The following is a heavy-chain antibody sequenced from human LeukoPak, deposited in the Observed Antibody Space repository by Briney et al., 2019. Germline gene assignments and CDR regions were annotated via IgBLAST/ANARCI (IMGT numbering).Heavy chain of an antibody. J-gene: IGHJ4*02. D-gene: IGHD3-22*01. Sequence: PGGSLRLSCAAAGFTFSIYAMSWVRQAPGKGLEWVSAISGSGGSTYYADSVKGRFTISRDNSKNTLYLQMNSLRAEDTAVYYCAKGNSGYYPYYFDYWGQGTLVTVSS. CDR2: ISGSGGST. V-gene: IGHV3-23*01. CDR3: AKGNSGYYPYYFDY. CDR1: GFTFSIYA.